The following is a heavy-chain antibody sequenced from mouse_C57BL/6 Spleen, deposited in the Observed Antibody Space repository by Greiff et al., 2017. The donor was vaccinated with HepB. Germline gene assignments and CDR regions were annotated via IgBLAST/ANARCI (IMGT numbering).Heavy chain of an antibody. Sequence: QVQLQQPGAELVRPGSSVKLSCKASGYTFTSYWMHWVKQRPIQGLEWIGNIDPSDSETHYNQKFKDKATLTVDKSSSTAYMQLSSLTSEDSAVYYCAREDYDYDGTVYYAMDYWGQGTSVTVSS. D-gene: IGHD2-4*01. CDR3: AREDYDYDGTVYYAMDY. J-gene: IGHJ4*01. V-gene: IGHV1-52*01. CDR1: GYTFTSYW. CDR2: IDPSDSET.